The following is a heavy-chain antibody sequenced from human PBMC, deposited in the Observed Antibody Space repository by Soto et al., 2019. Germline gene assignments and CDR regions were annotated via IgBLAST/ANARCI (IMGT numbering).Heavy chain of an antibody. CDR2: ISYDGSSE. V-gene: IGHV3-30*18. J-gene: IGHJ6*02. CDR1: GFTFSIYG. Sequence: PGGSLRLSCAASGFTFSIYGIHWVRQAPGKGLEWVAVISYDGSSEYYADSVKGRFTISRDNFKSTMYLQMNSLRAEDTAVYYCAKDQLRGVRGVITYYYGMDVWGQGTTVTVSS. D-gene: IGHD3-10*01. CDR3: AKDQLRGVRGVITYYYGMDV.